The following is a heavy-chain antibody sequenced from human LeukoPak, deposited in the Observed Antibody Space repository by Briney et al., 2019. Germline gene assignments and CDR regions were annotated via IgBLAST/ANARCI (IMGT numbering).Heavy chain of an antibody. CDR3: ARVRLSGANRFDP. D-gene: IGHD2-8*02. CDR1: GGPISSGDYS. V-gene: IGHV4-31*03. J-gene: IGHJ5*02. CDR2: IYYSGST. Sequence: SETLSLTCTVSGGPISSGDYSWSWIRQHPGEGLEWIGYIYYSGSTYYNPSLKSRVTISVDTSKNQFSLKMTSVTAADTAVYYCARVRLSGANRFDPWGQGTLVTVSS.